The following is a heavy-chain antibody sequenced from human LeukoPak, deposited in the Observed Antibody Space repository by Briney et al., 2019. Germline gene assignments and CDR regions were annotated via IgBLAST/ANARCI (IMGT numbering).Heavy chain of an antibody. V-gene: IGHV1-18*01. CDR2: ISAYNGNT. Sequence: ASVKVSCKASGYTFTSYAMNWVRQAPGQGLEWMGWISAYNGNTNYAQKLQGRVTMTTDTSTSTAYMELRSLRSDDTAVYYCARVIAAAGTDYFDYWGQGTLVTVSS. J-gene: IGHJ4*02. CDR1: GYTFTSYA. D-gene: IGHD6-13*01. CDR3: ARVIAAAGTDYFDY.